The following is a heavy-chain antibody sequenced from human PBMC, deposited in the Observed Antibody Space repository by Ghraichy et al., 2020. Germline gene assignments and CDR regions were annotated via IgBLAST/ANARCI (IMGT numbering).Heavy chain of an antibody. Sequence: GGSLRLSCAASGFTFNNYAMTWVRQAPGKGLEWVSGISGSGGSTYYADSVKGRFTISRDNSKNTLDVQMNGLRAEDTALYFCAKVMRRLVRGDLDFWGQGILVTVSS. CDR1: GFTFNNYA. CDR3: AKVMRRLVRGDLDF. CDR2: ISGSGGST. J-gene: IGHJ4*02. D-gene: IGHD6-19*01. V-gene: IGHV3-23*01.